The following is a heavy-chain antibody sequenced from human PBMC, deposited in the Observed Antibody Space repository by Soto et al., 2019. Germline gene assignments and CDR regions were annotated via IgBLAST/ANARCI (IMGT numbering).Heavy chain of an antibody. D-gene: IGHD3-22*01. CDR2: IYYSGNT. J-gene: IGHJ2*01. Sequence: TSETLSLTCTVSGGSISSYYWSWIRQPPGKGLEWIGYIYYSGNTNYNPSLKSRVTISVDTSKNQFSLKLSSVTAADTAVYYCARDTYYYDSSGYSHHWYFDLWGRGTLVTVSS. CDR3: ARDTYYYDSSGYSHHWYFDL. V-gene: IGHV4-59*01. CDR1: GGSISSYY.